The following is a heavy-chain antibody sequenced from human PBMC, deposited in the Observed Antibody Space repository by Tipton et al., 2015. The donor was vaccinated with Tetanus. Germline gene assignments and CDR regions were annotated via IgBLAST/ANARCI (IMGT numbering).Heavy chain of an antibody. V-gene: IGHV4-34*01. D-gene: IGHD3-22*01. Sequence: TLSLTCAVYGGSFTDYSWSWIRQPPGQGLEWIGEVNQAGNTDYIPSLKGRVTMSLDTSKSQLSLNLSSVTAADTAVYYCARDSRTRIYDSSGYSFRYFYGMDVWGLGATVTVSS. CDR1: GGSFTDYS. J-gene: IGHJ6*02. CDR2: VNQAGNT. CDR3: ARDSRTRIYDSSGYSFRYFYGMDV.